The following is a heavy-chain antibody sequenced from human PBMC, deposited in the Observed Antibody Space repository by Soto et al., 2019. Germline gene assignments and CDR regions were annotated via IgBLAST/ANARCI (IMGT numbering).Heavy chain of an antibody. CDR1: GGSISSGGYY. Sequence: QVQLQESGPGLVKPSQTLSLTCTVSGGSISSGGYYWSWIRQHPGKGLEWIGYIYYSGSTYYNPSLKSRVTISVDTSKNQFSLKLSSVTAADTAVYYCARDNSGGVAATLRKDWFDPWGQGTLVTVSS. J-gene: IGHJ5*02. D-gene: IGHD2-15*01. CDR3: ARDNSGGVAATLRKDWFDP. V-gene: IGHV4-31*03. CDR2: IYYSGST.